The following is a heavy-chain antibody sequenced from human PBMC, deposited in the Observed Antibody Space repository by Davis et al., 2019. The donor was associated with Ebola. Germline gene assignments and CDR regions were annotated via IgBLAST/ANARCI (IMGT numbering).Heavy chain of an antibody. CDR3: ARMKETVKFHDYSIQLQGYYMDV. D-gene: IGHD4-11*01. J-gene: IGHJ6*03. V-gene: IGHV1-46*01. CDR2: INPSGGST. CDR1: GYTFTSYY. Sequence: ASVKVSCKASGYTFTSYYMHWVRQAPGQGLEWMGIINPSGGSTSYAQKFQGRVTMTRDTSTSTVYMELSSLRSEDTAVYYCARMKETVKFHDYSIQLQGYYMDVWGKGTTVTVSS.